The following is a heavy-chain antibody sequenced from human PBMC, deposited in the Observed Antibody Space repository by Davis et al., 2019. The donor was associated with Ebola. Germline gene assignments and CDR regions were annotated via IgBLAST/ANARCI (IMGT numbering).Heavy chain of an antibody. CDR2: IRSKANSYAT. CDR3: TRQGMAAADFDY. CDR1: GFTFSGSA. J-gene: IGHJ4*02. D-gene: IGHD6-13*01. V-gene: IGHV3-73*01. Sequence: PGGSLRLSCAASGFTFSGSAMHWVRQASGKGLEWVGRIRSKANSYATAYAASVKGRFTISRDDSKNTAFLQMNSLKTEDTAVYYCTRQGMAAADFDYWGQGTLVTVSS.